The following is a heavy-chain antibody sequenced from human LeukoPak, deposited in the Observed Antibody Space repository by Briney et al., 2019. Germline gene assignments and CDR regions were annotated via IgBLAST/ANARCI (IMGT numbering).Heavy chain of an antibody. J-gene: IGHJ4*02. Sequence: SLRLSCAASGFTFDDYAMHWVRQAPGKGLGWVSGISWNSGSIGYADSVKGRFTISRDNAKNSLYLQMNSLRAEDMALYYCAKARYCSSTSCYWDYWGQGTLVTVSS. CDR1: GFTFDDYA. D-gene: IGHD2-2*01. V-gene: IGHV3-9*03. CDR3: AKARYCSSTSCYWDY. CDR2: ISWNSGSI.